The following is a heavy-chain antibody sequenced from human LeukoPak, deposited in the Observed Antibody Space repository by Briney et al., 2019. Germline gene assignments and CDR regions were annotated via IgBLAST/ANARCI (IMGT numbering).Heavy chain of an antibody. J-gene: IGHJ6*02. V-gene: IGHV4-61*01. CDR1: GGSISSSSYY. CDR2: IYNSGST. Sequence: SETLSLTCTVSGGSISSSSYYWSWIRQPPGKGLEWIGYIYNSGSTNYNPSLKSRLTISVDTSRNQFSLKVNSVTAADTAVYYCAGRVRYYDWLVDYYGMDVWGQGTTVTVSS. D-gene: IGHD3-9*01. CDR3: AGRVRYYDWLVDYYGMDV.